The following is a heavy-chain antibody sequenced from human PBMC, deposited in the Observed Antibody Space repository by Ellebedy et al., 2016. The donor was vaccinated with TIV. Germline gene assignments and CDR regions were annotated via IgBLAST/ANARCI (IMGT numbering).Heavy chain of an antibody. J-gene: IGHJ4*02. CDR3: AGATFGDYLTFDY. V-gene: IGHV2-5*01. Sequence: SGPTLVKPTQTLTLTCTVSGFSLSDTGVRVGWIRQPPGQALEWVALVYWTADRRYRPSLKSRLTITKDTAKNQVVLRLTNMEPVDTATYYCAGATFGDYLTFDYWGQGTLVTVSS. D-gene: IGHD4-17*01. CDR1: GFSLSDTGVR. CDR2: VYWTADR.